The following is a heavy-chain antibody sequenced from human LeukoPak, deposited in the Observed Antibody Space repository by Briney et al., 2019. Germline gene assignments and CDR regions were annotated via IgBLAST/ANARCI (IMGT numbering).Heavy chain of an antibody. Sequence: SETLSLPCTVSGDSINSLDLWCWVRQPPGKGLECIGEMYLSGTTHSNPSVKSRVTISIDKSKNQFFLNLSSVPAADTAVYYCAGLVGRYSSGLYYYYFDYWGQGTLVTVSS. D-gene: IGHD3-22*01. J-gene: IGHJ4*02. V-gene: IGHV4-4*02. CDR2: MYLSGTT. CDR1: GDSINSLDL. CDR3: AGLVGRYSSGLYYYYFDY.